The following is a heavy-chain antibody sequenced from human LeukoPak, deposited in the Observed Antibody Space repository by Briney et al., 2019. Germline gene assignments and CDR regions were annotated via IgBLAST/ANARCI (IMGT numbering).Heavy chain of an antibody. V-gene: IGHV3-74*01. CDR3: ARGSSGGTFGY. J-gene: IGHJ4*02. CDR2: IKYDGSYT. D-gene: IGHD3-3*02. CDR1: GFTLSLAW. Sequence: QTGGSLRLSCATSGFTLSLAWMHWVRQAPGKGLEWVSRIKYDGSYTNYADSVKGRFTISRDNAKNTLYLGMNSLRAEDTAVYYCARGSSGGTFGYWGQGTLVTVSS.